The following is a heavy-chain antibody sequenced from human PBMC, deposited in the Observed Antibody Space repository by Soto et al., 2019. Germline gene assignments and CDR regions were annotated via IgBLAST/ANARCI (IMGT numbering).Heavy chain of an antibody. D-gene: IGHD3-16*01. V-gene: IGHV3-74*01. CDR1: GFTFSSYC. CDR2: INSDGSST. J-gene: IGHJ6*02. CDR3: ARALPGVGGYYYGMDV. Sequence: GSLRLSCAASGFTFSSYCMNWVRQAPGKGLVWVSRINSDGSSTSYADSVKGRFTISRDNAKNTLYLQMNSLRAEDTAVYYCARALPGVGGYYYGMDVWGQGTTVTVSS.